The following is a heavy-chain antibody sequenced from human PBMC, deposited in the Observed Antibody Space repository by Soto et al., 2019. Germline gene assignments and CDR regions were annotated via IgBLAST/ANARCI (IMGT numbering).Heavy chain of an antibody. V-gene: IGHV1-69*02. J-gene: IGHJ6*02. CDR1: GGTFSSNT. Sequence: QVQLVQSGAEVKKPGSSVRVSCKASGGTFSSNTLSWVRQDPGQGLEWMGRITPVLDMADYEQKFQDRLTITADKSTTTVYMELGSLRSEDTAIYYCARAISSGGRFSGMDVWGQGTTVTVSS. CDR2: ITPVLDMA. D-gene: IGHD3-16*01. CDR3: ARAISSGGRFSGMDV.